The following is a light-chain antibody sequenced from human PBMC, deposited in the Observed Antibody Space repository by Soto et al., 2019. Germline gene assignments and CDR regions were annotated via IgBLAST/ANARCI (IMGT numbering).Light chain of an antibody. J-gene: IGKJ5*01. V-gene: IGKV3-15*01. Sequence: ETVVTQSPAILSVSPGERVTLSCRASQSVISNLAWYQHKLGQAPRLLIYGASTRATGVPARFSGSGSGTDFTLEISRVETDDVGIYYCMQSTQLPPTFGQGTRLGIE. CDR1: QSVISN. CDR2: GAS. CDR3: MQSTQLPPT.